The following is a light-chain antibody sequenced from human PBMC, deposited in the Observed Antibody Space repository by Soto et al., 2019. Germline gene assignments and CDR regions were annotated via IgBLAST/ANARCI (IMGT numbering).Light chain of an antibody. CDR3: NSYKSSTPLV. Sequence: QSVLTQPASVSGSPEHSITISCTGTSSDVGGYNYVSWYQHHPGKAPKLMIYEVSNRPSGVSNRFSGSKSGNTASLTISGLQAEDDDDYYCNSYKSSTPLVVGTGTKVTV. J-gene: IGLJ1*01. CDR2: EVS. V-gene: IGLV2-14*01. CDR1: SSDVGGYNY.